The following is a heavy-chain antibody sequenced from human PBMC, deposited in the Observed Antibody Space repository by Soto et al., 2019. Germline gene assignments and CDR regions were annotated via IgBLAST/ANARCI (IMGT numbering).Heavy chain of an antibody. V-gene: IGHV3-48*02. J-gene: IGHJ5*02. CDR3: AREGGNLNWFDP. Sequence: EVQLVESGGGLVQPGGSLRLSCAASGFSFSSYSMNWVRQAPGKGLEWVSYISSSSSTIYYADSVKGRFTISRDNAKNTLYLQMNSLRDEDTGVYYCAREGGNLNWFDPWGQGTLVTVSS. CDR1: GFSFSSYS. CDR2: ISSSSSTI. D-gene: IGHD1-26*01.